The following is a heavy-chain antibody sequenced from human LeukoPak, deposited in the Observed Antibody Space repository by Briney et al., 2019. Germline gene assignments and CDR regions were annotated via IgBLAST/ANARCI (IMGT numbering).Heavy chain of an antibody. V-gene: IGHV4-39*01. J-gene: IGHJ4*02. CDR3: ARRHDGEFDY. CDR1: GGSISGSSYH. Sequence: SETLSLTCTVSGGSISGSSYHWGWIRQPPGKGLEWIGNLYYSGSTYYNPSLKSRVTISVDTSKNQLSLKLSSVTAADTAVYYCARRHDGEFDYWGQGTLVTVSS. CDR2: LYYSGST. D-gene: IGHD3-10*01.